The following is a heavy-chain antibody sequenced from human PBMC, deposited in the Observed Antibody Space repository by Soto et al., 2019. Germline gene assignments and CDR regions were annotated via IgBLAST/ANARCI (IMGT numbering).Heavy chain of an antibody. CDR3: ARWVDSSSWPAPSFDY. CDR1: GGSISSYY. Sequence: SETLSLTCTVSGGSISSYYWSWIRQHPGKGLEWIGYIYYSGSTYYNPSLKSRVTISVDTSKNQFSLRLSSVTAADTAVYYCARWVDSSSWPAPSFDYWGQGTLVTVSS. CDR2: IYYSGST. J-gene: IGHJ4*02. V-gene: IGHV4-59*06. D-gene: IGHD6-13*01.